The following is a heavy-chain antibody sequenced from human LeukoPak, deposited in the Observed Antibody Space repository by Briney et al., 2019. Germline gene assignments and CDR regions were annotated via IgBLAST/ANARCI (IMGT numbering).Heavy chain of an antibody. D-gene: IGHD6-13*01. CDR1: GGTFSSYA. CDR2: IIPILGIA. V-gene: IGHV1-69*04. CDR3: ARGGYSSSWYPEY. J-gene: IGHJ4*02. Sequence: ASVKVSWKASGGTFSSYAISWVRQAPGQGLEWMGRIIPILGIANYAQKFQGRVTITADKSTSTAYMELSSLRSEDTAVYYCARGGYSSSWYPEYWGQGTLVTVSS.